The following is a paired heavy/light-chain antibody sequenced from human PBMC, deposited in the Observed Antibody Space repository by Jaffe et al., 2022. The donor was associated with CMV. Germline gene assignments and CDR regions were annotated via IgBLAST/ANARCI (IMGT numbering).Heavy chain of an antibody. CDR1: GYTFSTSA. D-gene: IGHD5-12*01. CDR2: IRNGGGNT. CDR3: AKCRGWIDPFDY. Sequence: EVQLVESGGGLVQPGGSLRLSCGVSGYTFSTSAMSWVRQAPGKGLEWVSTIRNGGGNTYYADSVKGRFTISVDNSKNTLYLQMNSLRAEDTAVYYCAKCRGWIDPFDYWGQGTLVTVSS. J-gene: IGHJ4*02. V-gene: IGHV3-23*04.
Light chain of an antibody. CDR2: DVS. Sequence: QSALTQPASVSGSPGQSITISCAGTTSDIGAYNYVSWYQQHPGKAPRLMIYDVSTRPSGISDRFSGSKSGNTASLTISGLQAEDEAEYYCSSYTSSTTVLFGGGTKLTVL. V-gene: IGLV2-14*03. J-gene: IGLJ2*01. CDR3: SSYTSSTTVL. CDR1: TSDIGAYNY.